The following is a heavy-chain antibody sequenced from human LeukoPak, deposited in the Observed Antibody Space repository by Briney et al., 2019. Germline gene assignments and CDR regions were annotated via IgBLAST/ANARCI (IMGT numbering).Heavy chain of an antibody. Sequence: AGGSLRLSCAASGFTFSSYSMNWVRQAPGKGLEWVSSISSSSSYIYYADSVKGRFTISRDNAKNSLYLQMNSLRAEDTAVYYCAKASSSSWYLFDYWGQGTLVIVSS. CDR2: ISSSSSYI. CDR1: GFTFSSYS. V-gene: IGHV3-21*04. D-gene: IGHD6-13*01. J-gene: IGHJ4*02. CDR3: AKASSSSWYLFDY.